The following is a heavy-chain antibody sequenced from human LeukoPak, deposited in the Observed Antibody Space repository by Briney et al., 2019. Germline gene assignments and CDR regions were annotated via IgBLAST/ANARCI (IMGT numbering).Heavy chain of an antibody. CDR3: ARDRLAAGLFDS. Sequence: SETLSLTCTVSGGSISSFYWSWIRQPPGKGLEWIGYISHTGSTNYNPSLKSRVTISVDTSKSQFSLKVSSVTAADTAVYYCARDRLAAGLFDSWGQGTLVTVSS. CDR2: ISHTGST. CDR1: GGSISSFY. V-gene: IGHV4-59*01. J-gene: IGHJ4*02. D-gene: IGHD6-13*01.